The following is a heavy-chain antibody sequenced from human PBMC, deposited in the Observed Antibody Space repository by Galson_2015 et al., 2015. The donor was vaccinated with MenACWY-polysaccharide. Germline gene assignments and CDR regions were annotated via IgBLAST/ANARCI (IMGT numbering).Heavy chain of an antibody. D-gene: IGHD2-21*02. CDR2: TNSDGSST. V-gene: IGHV3-74*01. J-gene: IGHJ2*01. Sequence: SLRLSCAASGFTFGSYWMHWVRQAPGKGLVWVSRTNSDGSSTSYADSVKGRFTISRDNAKNTLYLQMNSLTAEDTAVYYCVRVGGGDRTYWYFDLWGRGTLVTVSS. CDR3: VRVGGGDRTYWYFDL. CDR1: GFTFGSYW.